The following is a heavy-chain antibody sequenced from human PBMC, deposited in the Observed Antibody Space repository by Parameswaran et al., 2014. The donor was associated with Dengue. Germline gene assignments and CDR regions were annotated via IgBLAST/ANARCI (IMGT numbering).Heavy chain of an antibody. CDR2: INAGNGNT. V-gene: IGHV1-3*01. J-gene: IGHJ4*02. D-gene: IGHD6-19*01. CDR3: ARVSDSGWYFDY. Sequence: WVRQAPGQRLEWMGWINAGNGNTKYSQKFQGRVTITRDTSASTAYMELSSLRSEDTAVYYCARVSDSGWYFDYWGQGTLVTVSS.